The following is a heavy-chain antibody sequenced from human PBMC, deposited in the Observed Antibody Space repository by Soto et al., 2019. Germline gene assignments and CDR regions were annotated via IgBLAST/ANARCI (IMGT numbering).Heavy chain of an antibody. CDR3: AKDLRYDFGGGYYTSGPFDY. D-gene: IGHD3-3*01. CDR1: GFTFSSYA. CDR2: ISGSGGST. Sequence: EVQLLESGGGLVQPGGSLRLSCAASGFTFSSYAMSWVRHAPGKGLEWVSAISGSGGSTYYADSVKGRFTISRDNSKNPLYRQINRVRDEDTAVYYCAKDLRYDFGGGYYTSGPFDYWGQGTLVTVSS. J-gene: IGHJ4*02. V-gene: IGHV3-23*01.